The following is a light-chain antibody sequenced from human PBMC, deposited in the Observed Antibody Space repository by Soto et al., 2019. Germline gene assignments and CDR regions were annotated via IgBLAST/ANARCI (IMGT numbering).Light chain of an antibody. V-gene: IGKV1-39*01. CDR1: QRISTS. CDR3: QQSYSMPLT. CDR2: GAS. Sequence: DIQTTQSPSSLSAAVGDRVAITCRASQRISTSLNWYQQRPGKSPELLIYGASDLQSGAPSRFSGLGSGTDFTLIISNLQPEDFATYYCQQSYSMPLTFGGGTKVEIK. J-gene: IGKJ4*01.